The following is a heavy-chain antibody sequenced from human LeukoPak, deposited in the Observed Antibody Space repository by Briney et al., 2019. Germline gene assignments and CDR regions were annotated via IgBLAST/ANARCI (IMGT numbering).Heavy chain of an antibody. Sequence: GASVKVSCKASGDTFTSYGISWVRQAPGQGLEWMGWISAYNGNTNYAQKLQGRVTMTTDTSTSTAYMELRSLRSDDTAVYYCARSSLYSSSSSFDYWGQGTLVTVSS. CDR1: GDTFTSYG. D-gene: IGHD6-6*01. CDR3: ARSSLYSSSSSFDY. CDR2: ISAYNGNT. J-gene: IGHJ4*02. V-gene: IGHV1-18*01.